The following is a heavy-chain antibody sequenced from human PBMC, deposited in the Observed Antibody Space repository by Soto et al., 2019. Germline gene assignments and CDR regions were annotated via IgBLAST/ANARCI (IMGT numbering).Heavy chain of an antibody. V-gene: IGHV1-18*01. Sequence: ASVKVSCKASGYTFTSYGISWVRQAPGQGLEWMGWISAYNGKTNYAQKHQGRVTMTKDTSTSTAYMKMRRLKSDNKAVYYSGIEGNYYDSSGYYYPDAFDIWGQGTMVTVSS. J-gene: IGHJ3*02. CDR3: GIEGNYYDSSGYYYPDAFDI. CDR1: GYTFTSYG. CDR2: ISAYNGKT. D-gene: IGHD3-22*01.